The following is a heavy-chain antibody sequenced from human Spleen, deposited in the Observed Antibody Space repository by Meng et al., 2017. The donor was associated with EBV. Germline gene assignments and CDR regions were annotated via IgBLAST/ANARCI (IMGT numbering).Heavy chain of an antibody. D-gene: IGHD3-3*01. Sequence: QGQLEQLGAELRKPGASVTVTCKTSDYTSLAEGFSWVRQAPGQGLEWMGWITPYNGDTNYAENFQGRVTLTTDTSTTTAYMELRSLRSDDTAVYYCARDQRVASAIDYWGQGTLVTVFS. CDR2: ITPYNGDT. CDR3: ARDQRVASAIDY. V-gene: IGHV1-18*01. J-gene: IGHJ4*02. CDR1: DYTSLAEG.